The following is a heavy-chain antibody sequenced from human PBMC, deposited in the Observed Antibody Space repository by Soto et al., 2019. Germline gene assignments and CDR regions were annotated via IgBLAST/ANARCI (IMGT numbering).Heavy chain of an antibody. V-gene: IGHV3-23*01. D-gene: IGHD4-17*01. CDR1: GVTFSSYA. CDR2: ISGSGGSR. CDR3: AKWDGDIKLYYYGMAV. J-gene: IGHJ6*02. Sequence: GESLTLSXPVSGVTFSSYAMSWVWHRQAKGMERVSAISGSGGSRYYAESVNERLITFTDNSKNTLYLQMSTLRAEDTAVYYCAKWDGDIKLYYYGMAVWGQGPTATVSS.